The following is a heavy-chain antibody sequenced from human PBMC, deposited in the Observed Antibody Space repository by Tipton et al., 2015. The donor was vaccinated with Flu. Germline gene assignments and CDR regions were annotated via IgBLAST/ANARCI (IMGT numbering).Heavy chain of an antibody. CDR1: GFTFSSYG. J-gene: IGHJ4*02. CDR3: AKDSSDYGDYVNDY. V-gene: IGHV3-30*18. Sequence: SLRLSCAASGFTFSSYGMHWVRQAPGKGLEWVAVISYDGSNKYYADSVKGRFTTSRDNSKNTLYLQMNSLRAEDTAVYYCAKDSSDYGDYVNDYWGQGTLVTVSS. CDR2: ISYDGSNK. D-gene: IGHD4-17*01.